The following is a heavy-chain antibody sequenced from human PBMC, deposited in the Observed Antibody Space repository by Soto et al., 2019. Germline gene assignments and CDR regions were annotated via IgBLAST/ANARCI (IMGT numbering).Heavy chain of an antibody. Sequence: TLSLIPTVSGDSICSGGYYWSWIRQHPGKGLEWIGYIYYSGSTYYNPSLKSRVTISVDTSKNQFSLKLSSVTAADTAVYYCARDRSGSVYSSGYYGMDVWGQGTTVPVSS. J-gene: IGHJ6*02. CDR2: IYYSGST. V-gene: IGHV4-31*03. D-gene: IGHD5-18*01. CDR1: GDSICSGGYY. CDR3: ARDRSGSVYSSGYYGMDV.